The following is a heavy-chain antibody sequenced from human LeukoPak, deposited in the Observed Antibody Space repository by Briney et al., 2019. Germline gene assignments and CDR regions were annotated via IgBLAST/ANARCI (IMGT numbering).Heavy chain of an antibody. J-gene: IGHJ6*03. CDR3: AKAARSYYYYYYMDV. V-gene: IGHV3-23*01. CDR1: GFTFSSYG. Sequence: GGSLRLSCAASGFTFSSYGMSWVRQAPGKGLEWVSAISGSGGSTYYADSVKGRFTISRDNSKNTLYLQMNSLRAEDTAVYYCAKAARSYYYYYYMDVWGKGTTVTVSS. CDR2: ISGSGGST.